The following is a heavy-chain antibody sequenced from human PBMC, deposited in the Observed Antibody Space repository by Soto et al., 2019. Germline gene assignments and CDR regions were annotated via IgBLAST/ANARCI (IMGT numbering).Heavy chain of an antibody. D-gene: IGHD3-16*01. CDR3: ARDGDANTGFGKDY. CDR2: IWHDGSNK. Sequence: ESGGGVVQPGRSLRLSCAASGFSFSNYGMHWVRQAPGKGLEWVALIWHDGSNKYYAESVKGRFTISRDNSKDMVYLQMNSLRAEDTAMYYCARDGDANTGFGKDYWGQGTLVTVSS. CDR1: GFSFSNYG. J-gene: IGHJ4*02. V-gene: IGHV3-33*01.